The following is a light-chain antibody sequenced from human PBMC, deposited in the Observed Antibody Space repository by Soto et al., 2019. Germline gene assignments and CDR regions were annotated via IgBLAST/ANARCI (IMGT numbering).Light chain of an antibody. CDR3: QQYNSYPVWT. V-gene: IGKV1-5*03. Sequence: DIQMTQSPSTLSASVGDRVTITCRAGQSIDKYLAWYQQKPGKAPKFLISKASTLQSGVPSRFSGSGSGTEFTLTISSLQPDDFATYYCQQYNSYPVWTFGQGTKVEIK. CDR2: KAS. J-gene: IGKJ1*01. CDR1: QSIDKY.